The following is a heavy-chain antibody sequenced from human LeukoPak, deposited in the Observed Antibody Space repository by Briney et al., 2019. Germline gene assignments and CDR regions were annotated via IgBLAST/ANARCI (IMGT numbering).Heavy chain of an antibody. J-gene: IGHJ4*02. Sequence: SETLSLTCAVSGGSISSGGYSCSWIRQPPGKGLEWIGYIYYSGSTYYNPSLKSRVTISVDRSKNQFSLKLSSVTAADTAVYYCARVVLWFGELSSFDYWGQGTLVTVSS. D-gene: IGHD3-10*01. V-gene: IGHV4-30-2*01. CDR1: GGSISSGGYS. CDR2: IYYSGST. CDR3: ARVVLWFGELSSFDY.